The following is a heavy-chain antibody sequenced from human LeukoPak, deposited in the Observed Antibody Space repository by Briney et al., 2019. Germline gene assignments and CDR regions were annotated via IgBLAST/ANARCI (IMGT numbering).Heavy chain of an antibody. D-gene: IGHD6-13*01. CDR1: GFTFSSYA. CDR2: ISYDGSNK. J-gene: IGHJ5*02. Sequence: GRSLRLSCAASGFTFSSYAMHWVRQAPGKGLEWVAVISYDGSNKYYADSVKGRFTISRDNSKNTLYLQMNSLRAEDTAVYYCARENIAAAGILFDPWGQGTLVTVSS. CDR3: ARENIAAAGILFDP. V-gene: IGHV3-30*14.